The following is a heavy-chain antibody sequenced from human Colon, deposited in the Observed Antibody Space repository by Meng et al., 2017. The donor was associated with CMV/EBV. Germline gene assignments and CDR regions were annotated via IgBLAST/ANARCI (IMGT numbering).Heavy chain of an antibody. V-gene: IGHV3-23*03. CDR3: AKGSLEWLYYGMDV. J-gene: IGHJ6*02. D-gene: IGHD3-3*01. Sequence: GESLKISCAGSGFTFSNHAMSWVRQAPGKGLEWVSVIYAGGRSTYFADSVKGPFTISRDYSKNTLYLEMNSLRAEDTAVYYCAKGSLEWLYYGMDVWGQGTTVTVSS. CDR1: GFTFSNHA. CDR2: IYAGGRST.